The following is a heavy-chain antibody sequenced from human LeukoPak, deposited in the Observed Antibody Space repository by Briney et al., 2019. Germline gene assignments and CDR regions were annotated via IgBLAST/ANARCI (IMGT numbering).Heavy chain of an antibody. CDR2: IKQDGNEK. CDR3: ASYPTPGIAAAGTFNY. D-gene: IGHD6-13*01. J-gene: IGHJ4*02. Sequence: PGGSLRLSCAASGFTFSSYGMHWVRQAPGKGLEWVANIKQDGNEKNYVDSVRGRFTISRDNAKNSLYLQMNSLRADDTAVYYCASYPTPGIAAAGTFNYWGQGTLVTVSS. V-gene: IGHV3-7*03. CDR1: GFTFSSYG.